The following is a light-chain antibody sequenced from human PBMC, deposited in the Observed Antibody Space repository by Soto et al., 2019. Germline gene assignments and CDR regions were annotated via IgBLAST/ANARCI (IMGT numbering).Light chain of an antibody. CDR1: QDISKY. CDR2: DAS. CDR3: QQYDNRRSTLI. J-gene: IGKJ4*01. Sequence: DIQMTQSPSSLSASVGDRVTITCLASQDISKYLNWYQQKSGKPPKLLINDASNLEPGVPSRFSGSGAGLAVALTISSRQPEDSVPYYCQQYDNRRSTLIFGGGTTVLIK. V-gene: IGKV1-33*01.